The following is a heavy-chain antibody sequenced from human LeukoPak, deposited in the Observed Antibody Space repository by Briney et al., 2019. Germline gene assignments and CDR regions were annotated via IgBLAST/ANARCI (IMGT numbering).Heavy chain of an antibody. CDR2: ISYDGSNK. Sequence: GRSLRLSGAASGFTFNNYGMHWVRQAPGKGLEWVAVISYDGSNKYYGDSVKGRFIISRDNSKNTLYLQMNSLRAEDTAVYYCARSGLNRFDYWGQGTLVTVSS. D-gene: IGHD2-15*01. J-gene: IGHJ4*02. CDR1: GFTFNNYG. V-gene: IGHV3-30*03. CDR3: ARSGLNRFDY.